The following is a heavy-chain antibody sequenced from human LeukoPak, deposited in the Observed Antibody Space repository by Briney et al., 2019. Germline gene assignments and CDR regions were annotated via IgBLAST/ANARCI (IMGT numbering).Heavy chain of an antibody. J-gene: IGHJ4*02. Sequence: GGSLRLSCAASGFTLSSYAMSWVRQAPGKGLEWVSGISVSGSRTYYSDSVRGRFTISRDNYKNTLYLQMNSLRAEDTAVYYCAKLVYDSSSGYWGQGTLVTVSS. CDR2: ISVSGSRT. V-gene: IGHV3-23*01. CDR3: AKLVYDSSSGY. D-gene: IGHD6-6*01. CDR1: GFTLSSYA.